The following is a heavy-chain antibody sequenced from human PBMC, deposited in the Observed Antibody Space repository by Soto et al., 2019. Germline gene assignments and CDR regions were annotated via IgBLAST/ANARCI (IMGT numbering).Heavy chain of an antibody. Sequence: QVQLVESGGGVVQPGRSLRLSCAASGFTFSSYAMHWVRQAPGKGLEWVAVISYDGSNKYYADSVKGRFTISRDNSKNTLYMQMNSLRAEDTAVYYCARGSSFDGGSGSYFRFDPWGQGTLVTVSS. D-gene: IGHD3-10*01. CDR3: ARGSSFDGGSGSYFRFDP. J-gene: IGHJ5*02. V-gene: IGHV3-30-3*01. CDR1: GFTFSSYA. CDR2: ISYDGSNK.